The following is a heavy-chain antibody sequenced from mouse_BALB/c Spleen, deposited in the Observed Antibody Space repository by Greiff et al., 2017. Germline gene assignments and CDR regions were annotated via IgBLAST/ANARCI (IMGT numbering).Heavy chain of an antibody. J-gene: IGHJ2*01. V-gene: IGHV14-3*02. Sequence: EVQLQQSGAELVKPGASVKLSCTASGFNIKDTYMHWVKQRPEQGLEWIGRIDPANGNTKYDPKFQGKATITADTSSNTAYLQLSSLTSEDTAVYYCARSTCTTVVATGDYWGQGTTLTVSS. CDR2: IDPANGNT. CDR1: GFNIKDTY. D-gene: IGHD1-1*01. CDR3: ARSTCTTVVATGDY.